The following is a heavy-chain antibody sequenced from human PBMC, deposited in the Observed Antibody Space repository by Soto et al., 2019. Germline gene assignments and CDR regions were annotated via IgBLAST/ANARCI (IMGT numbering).Heavy chain of an antibody. D-gene: IGHD6-25*01. CDR2: ITDVGST. Sequence: SETLSLTCAVSGGSVSSGSYFWTWIRQSPGKGLEWIGYITDVGSTNYNPSLRSRVTISADTTKNHFSLNLRSVTAADTAVYYCARQRVLPAQYFFDYWGQGIPVTVSS. V-gene: IGHV4-61*03. CDR1: GGSVSSGSYF. CDR3: ARQRVLPAQYFFDY. J-gene: IGHJ4*02.